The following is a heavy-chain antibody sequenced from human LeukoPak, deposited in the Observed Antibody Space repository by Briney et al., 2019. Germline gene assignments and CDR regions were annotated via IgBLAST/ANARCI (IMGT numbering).Heavy chain of an antibody. CDR2: IYHSGST. Sequence: SETLSLTCTVSGGSISSGGYYWSWIRQPPGKGLEWIGYIYHSGSTYYNPSLKSRVTISVDRSKNQFSLKLSSVTAADTAVYYCASALTGTTGYFDYWGQGTLVTVSS. D-gene: IGHD1-7*01. CDR1: GGSISSGGYY. V-gene: IGHV4-30-2*01. J-gene: IGHJ4*02. CDR3: ASALTGTTGYFDY.